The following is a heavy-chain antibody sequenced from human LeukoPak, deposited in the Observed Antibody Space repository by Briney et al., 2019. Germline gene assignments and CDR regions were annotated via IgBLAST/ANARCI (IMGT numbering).Heavy chain of an antibody. CDR3: ARISSSYDYDY. CDR1: GLTFKSYG. D-gene: IGHD6-6*01. V-gene: IGHV3-64*01. Sequence: GGPLRLSCAASGLTFKSYGMHWVRPAPGKGLEYVAAISSNGGSTDYANSVKGRFTISRDNSKNTLYLQMGSLRAEDMAVYYCARISSSYDYDYWGQGTLVTVSS. J-gene: IGHJ4*02. CDR2: ISSNGGST.